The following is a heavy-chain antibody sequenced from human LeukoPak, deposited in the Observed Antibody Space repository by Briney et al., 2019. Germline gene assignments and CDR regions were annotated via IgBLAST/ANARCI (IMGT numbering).Heavy chain of an antibody. CDR2: INPSGAGT. D-gene: IGHD2-15*01. V-gene: IGHV1-46*01. CDR1: GYTFTSYY. J-gene: IGHJ4*02. Sequence: ASVKVSCKASGYTFTSYYIHWVRQAPGQGLEWMGRINPSGAGTHYAQKSQGRVTVIRDTSTSTVYMELNSLRSDDTAVYYCAREEDGGYFDYWGQGTLVTVSS. CDR3: AREEDGGYFDY.